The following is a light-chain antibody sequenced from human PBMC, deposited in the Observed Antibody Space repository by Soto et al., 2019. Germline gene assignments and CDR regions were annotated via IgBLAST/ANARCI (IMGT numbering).Light chain of an antibody. V-gene: IGKV1-5*01. J-gene: IGKJ1*01. CDR3: QQYNRYSPT. Sequence: DIQMTQSPSTLSASVGDRVTITCRASQSISSWLAWYQQKPGKAPKLLIYDASSLESGVPSRFSGSRSGTEFTLTISSLQPDDFATYYCQQYNRYSPTFGQGTKVEIK. CDR1: QSISSW. CDR2: DAS.